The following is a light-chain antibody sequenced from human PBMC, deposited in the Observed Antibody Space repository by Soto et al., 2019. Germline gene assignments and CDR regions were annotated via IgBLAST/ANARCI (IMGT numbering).Light chain of an antibody. CDR1: SSDVGFYNY. CDR2: EVS. J-gene: IGLJ1*01. V-gene: IGLV2-14*01. CDR3: SSYTTSSIRV. Sequence: QSALTQPASVSGSPGQSIAISCTGSSSDVGFYNYVSWYQQHPGEVPKLIIFEVSNRPSGVSNRFSGSKSGNTASLTISGLQAEDEAAYYCSSYTTSSIRVFGTGTKVTVL.